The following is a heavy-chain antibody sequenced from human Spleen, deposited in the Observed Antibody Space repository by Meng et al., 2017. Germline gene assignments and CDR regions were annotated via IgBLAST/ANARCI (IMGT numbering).Heavy chain of an antibody. CDR1: AYSFTDYF. D-gene: IGHD6-19*01. V-gene: IGHV1-46*01. Sequence: QVQLVQSGAEVKKPGASVKVSCKASAYSFTDYFVHWVRQAPGQGLEWLGVINCRSGAPTYEPKFQGRLTMTRDTSTSTAYMELRSLRSDDTAVYYCARDVAVAMAYFDYWGQGTLVTVPQ. J-gene: IGHJ4*02. CDR2: INCRSGAP. CDR3: ARDVAVAMAYFDY.